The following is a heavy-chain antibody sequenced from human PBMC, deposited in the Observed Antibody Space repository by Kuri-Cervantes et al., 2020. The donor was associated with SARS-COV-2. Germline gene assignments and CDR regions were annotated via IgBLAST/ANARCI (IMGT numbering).Heavy chain of an antibody. CDR2: IIPIFGTA. CDR1: GYTFTSYD. CDR3: AREITGVRLRWRRVDH. Sequence: SVKVSCKASGYTFTSYDINWVRQATGQGLEWMGGIIPIFGTANYAQKFQGRVTITTDESTSTAYMELSSLRSEDTAVYYCAREITGVRLRWRRVDHWGQGTLVTVSS. J-gene: IGHJ4*02. V-gene: IGHV1-69*05. D-gene: IGHD4-23*01.